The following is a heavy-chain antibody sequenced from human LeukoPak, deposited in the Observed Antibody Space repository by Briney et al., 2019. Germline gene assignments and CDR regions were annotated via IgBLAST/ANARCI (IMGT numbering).Heavy chain of an antibody. J-gene: IGHJ5*02. D-gene: IGHD2-21*02. V-gene: IGHV3-74*01. CDR2: INSDGSST. CDR3: ATLGDCGGDCYSYWFDP. CDR1: GFTFSSYW. Sequence: GGSLRLSCAASGFTFSSYWMHWVRHAPGKGLVWVSRINSDGSSTSYADSVKGRFTISRDNAKNTLYLQMNSLRAEDTAVYYCATLGDCGGDCYSYWFDPWGQGTLVTVSS.